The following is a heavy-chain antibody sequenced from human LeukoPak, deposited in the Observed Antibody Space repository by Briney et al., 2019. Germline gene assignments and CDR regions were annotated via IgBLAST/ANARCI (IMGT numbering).Heavy chain of an antibody. CDR1: GYTFTSYA. V-gene: IGHV1-3*01. D-gene: IGHD2-15*01. J-gene: IGHJ6*02. CDR2: INAGNGNT. CDR3: ARWKVAATDYYYYGMDV. Sequence: ASVKVSCKASGYTFTSYAMHWVRQAPGQRLEWMGWINAGNGNTKYSQKFQGRVTITRDTSASTAYMELSSLRSEDTAVYYCARWKVAATDYYYYGMDVWGQGTTVTVSS.